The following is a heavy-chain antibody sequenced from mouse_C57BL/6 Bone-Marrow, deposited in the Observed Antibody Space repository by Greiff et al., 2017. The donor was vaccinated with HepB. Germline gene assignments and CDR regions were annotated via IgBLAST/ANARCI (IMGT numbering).Heavy chain of an antibody. CDR2: IWSGGST. CDR3: ARKGNGNGYWYFDV. V-gene: IGHV2-2*01. Sequence: VQGVESGPGLVQPSQSLSITCTVSGFSLTSYGVHWVRQSPGKGLEWLGVIWSGGSTDYNAAFISRLSISKDNSKSQVFFKMNSLQADDTAIYYCARKGNGNGYWYFDVWGTGTTVTVSS. D-gene: IGHD2-1*01. J-gene: IGHJ1*03. CDR1: GFSLTSYG.